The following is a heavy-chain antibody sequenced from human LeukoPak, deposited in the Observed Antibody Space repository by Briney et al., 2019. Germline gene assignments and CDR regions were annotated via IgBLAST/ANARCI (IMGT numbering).Heavy chain of an antibody. V-gene: IGHV1-18*01. CDR1: GYTFTSYG. Sequence: GASVKLSCKASGYTFTSYGISWVRQAPRQGLEWMGWISAYNGNTNYAQRLQGRVTMTTDTSTSTAYMELRSLRSDDTAVYYCARVPGLRFAADEYNWFDPWGQGTLVTVSS. CDR2: ISAYNGNT. CDR3: ARVPGLRFAADEYNWFDP. D-gene: IGHD5-12*01. J-gene: IGHJ5*02.